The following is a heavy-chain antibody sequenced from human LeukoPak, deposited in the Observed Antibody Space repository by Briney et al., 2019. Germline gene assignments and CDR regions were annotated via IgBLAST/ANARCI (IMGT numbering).Heavy chain of an antibody. CDR3: ARSIIIVPNTSYYYYYMDV. CDR1: GYTFTSHA. CDR2: INGATGNT. V-gene: IGHV1-3*01. J-gene: IGHJ6*02. D-gene: IGHD2/OR15-2a*01. Sequence: GASVKLSCKASGYTFTSHALHWVRQAPGEGLEWMAWINGATGNTEYSQKFQARATITRDTSASTAYMELSSLRSEDTAVYYCARSIIIVPNTSYYYYYMDVWGQGTTVTVSS.